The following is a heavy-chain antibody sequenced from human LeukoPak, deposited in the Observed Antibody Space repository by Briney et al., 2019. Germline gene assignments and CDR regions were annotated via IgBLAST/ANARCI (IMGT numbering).Heavy chain of an antibody. CDR1: GYSISSGYH. D-gene: IGHD2-2*01. J-gene: IGHJ4*02. Sequence: PSETLSLTCGVSGYSISSGYHWGWIRQPPEKGLEWIGSIFPSRTPYYNPSLKSRVTISIDTSKNQFSLKLSSVTAADTAVYYCASLGGYQGGNFDYWGQGTLVTASS. CDR3: ASLGGYQGGNFDY. CDR2: IFPSRTP. V-gene: IGHV4-38-2*01.